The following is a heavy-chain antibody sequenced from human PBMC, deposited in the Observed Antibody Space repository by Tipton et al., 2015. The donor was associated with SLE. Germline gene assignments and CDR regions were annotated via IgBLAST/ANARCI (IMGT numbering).Heavy chain of an antibody. CDR1: GFTFDDYA. CDR3: AATGSWDFYFDH. Sequence: SLRLSCAASGFTFDDYAMHWVRQAPGKGPVWVSRINRDGTITTYADPVKGRFTISRDNAKNTLYLQMNSLRAEDTAVYYCAATGSWDFYFDHWGQGTLVTVSS. D-gene: IGHD3-10*01. CDR2: INRDGTIT. V-gene: IGHV3-74*01. J-gene: IGHJ4*02.